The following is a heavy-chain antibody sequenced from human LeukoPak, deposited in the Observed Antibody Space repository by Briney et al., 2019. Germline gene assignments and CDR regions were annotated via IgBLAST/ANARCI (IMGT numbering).Heavy chain of an antibody. CDR2: ISSSGSTI. CDR1: GFAFSDYY. D-gene: IGHD3-22*01. CDR3: ARVTEYYYDSSGYYDY. J-gene: IGHJ4*02. V-gene: IGHV3-11*04. Sequence: GGSLRLSCAASGFAFSDYYMSWIRQAPGKGLEWVSYISSSGSTIYYADSVKGRFTISRDNAKNSLYLQMNSLRAEDTAVYYCARVTEYYYDSSGYYDYWGQGTLVTVSS.